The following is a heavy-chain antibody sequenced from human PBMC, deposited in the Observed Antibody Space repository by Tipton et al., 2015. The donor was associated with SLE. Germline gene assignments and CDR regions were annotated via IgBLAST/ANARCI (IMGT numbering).Heavy chain of an antibody. Sequence: TLSLTCTVSGGSISSSSYYWSWIRQPPGKGLEWIGYIYYSGSTNYNPSLKSRVTISVDTSKNQFSLKLSSVTAADTAVYYCAREGEYSSSAVDYWGQGTLVTVSS. J-gene: IGHJ4*02. CDR1: GGSISSSSYY. V-gene: IGHV4-61*01. CDR3: AREGEYSSSAVDY. CDR2: IYYSGST. D-gene: IGHD6-6*01.